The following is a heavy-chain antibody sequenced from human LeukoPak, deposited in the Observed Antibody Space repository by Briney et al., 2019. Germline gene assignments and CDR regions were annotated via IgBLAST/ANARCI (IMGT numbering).Heavy chain of an antibody. CDR2: IYNSGST. D-gene: IGHD5-18*01. CDR1: GGSISSYY. J-gene: IGHJ4*02. V-gene: IGHV4-59*01. Sequence: PSETLSLTCTASGGSISSYYWSWIRQPPGRGLEWIGYIYNSGSTNYNPSLKSRVTISVDTAKNQFSLKLSYVTAADTAVYYCARGGYSYGYDDDFDYWGQGTLVTVSS. CDR3: ARGGYSYGYDDDFDY.